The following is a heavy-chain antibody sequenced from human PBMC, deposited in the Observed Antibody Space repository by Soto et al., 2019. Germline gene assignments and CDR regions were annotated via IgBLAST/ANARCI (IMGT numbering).Heavy chain of an antibody. CDR1: GYTLSNYG. J-gene: IGHJ4*01. CDR2: HNVYNGDI. CDR3: ARDSVGGPLLATLSFD. Sequence: VSSVKVACKASGYTLSNYGSSWGRQDSGQGPEWLGWHNVYNGDINYSQQFQSRVTMTADTSTRTAYMELRRLTSDDTAVYYCARDSVGGPLLATLSFD. D-gene: IGHD1-26*01. V-gene: IGHV1-18*04.